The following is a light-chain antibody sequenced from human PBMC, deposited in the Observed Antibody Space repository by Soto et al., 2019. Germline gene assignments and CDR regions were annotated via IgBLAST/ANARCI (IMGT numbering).Light chain of an antibody. CDR3: QQANTFPFP. V-gene: IGKV1-12*02. CDR2: DAS. J-gene: IGKJ3*01. Sequence: DIQMTQSPSSVSASVGDRVTITRRASQDINSRLAWYQRKPGKAPQLLIYDASSLQSGVPSRFSGSGSGTSFTPTIRRLQPEDFATYFCQQANTFPFPFGPGTKVESN. CDR1: QDINSR.